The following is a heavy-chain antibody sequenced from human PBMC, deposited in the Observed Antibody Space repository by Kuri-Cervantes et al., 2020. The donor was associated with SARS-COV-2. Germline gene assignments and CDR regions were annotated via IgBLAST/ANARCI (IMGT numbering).Heavy chain of an antibody. CDR2: ISSSSGYI. V-gene: IGHV3-21*01. D-gene: IGHD4-17*01. Sequence: GGSLRLSCAASRFTFSSYSMNWVRQAPGKWLEWVSSISSSSGYIYYADSVKGRFTISRDNVKNSLYLQKNSLRAEGTAVYSCARELRLSRTDAFDIWGQGTMVTVSS. CDR1: RFTFSSYS. J-gene: IGHJ3*02. CDR3: ARELRLSRTDAFDI.